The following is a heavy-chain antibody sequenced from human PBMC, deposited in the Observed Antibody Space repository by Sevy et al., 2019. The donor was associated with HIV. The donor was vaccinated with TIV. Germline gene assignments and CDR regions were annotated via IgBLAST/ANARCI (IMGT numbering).Heavy chain of an antibody. CDR1: GYTLTELS. D-gene: IGHD3-22*01. CDR3: ATTKDCYDSTSYPFDY. V-gene: IGHV1-24*01. J-gene: IGHJ4*02. CDR2: FDPEDGET. Sequence: ASVKVSCKVSGYTLTELSMHWLRQAPGKGLEWVGSFDPEDGETVYEHNFQGRVSMTEDTSTDTAYMEVISLKFEDTAVYYCATTKDCYDSTSYPFDYWGQGTLVTVSS.